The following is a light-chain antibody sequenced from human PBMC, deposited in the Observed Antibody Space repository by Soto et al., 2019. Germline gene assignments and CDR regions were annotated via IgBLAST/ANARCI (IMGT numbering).Light chain of an antibody. CDR1: SSDVGDYNY. CDR3: SSYTSSSTYV. V-gene: IGLV2-14*01. J-gene: IGLJ1*01. CDR2: EVN. Sequence: QSALTQPASVSGSPGQSITISCTGASSDVGDYNYVSWYHHHPGKAPKLLIYEVNNRPSGVSDRFSGSKSGNVASLTISWLQAEDEADYYCSSYTSSSTYVFGTGTKVTVL.